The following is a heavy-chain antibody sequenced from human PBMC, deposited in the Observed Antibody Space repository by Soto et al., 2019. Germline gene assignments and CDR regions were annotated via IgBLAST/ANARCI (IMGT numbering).Heavy chain of an antibody. CDR2: ISYDGSNK. J-gene: IGHJ6*03. CDR3: AKSFLRADYYYYMDV. D-gene: IGHD4-17*01. CDR1: GFTFSSYG. Sequence: GGSLRLSCAASGFTFSSYGMHWVRQAPGKGLEWVAVISYDGSNKYYADSVKGRFTISRDNSKNTLYLQMNSLRAEDTAVYYCAKSFLRADYYYYMDVWGKGTTVTVSS. V-gene: IGHV3-30*18.